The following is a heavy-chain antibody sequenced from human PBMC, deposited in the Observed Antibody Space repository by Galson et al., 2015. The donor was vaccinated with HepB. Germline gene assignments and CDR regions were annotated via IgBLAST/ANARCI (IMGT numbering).Heavy chain of an antibody. Sequence: FTFSSYALHWVRLAPGKGLEWVAVIYYDGSNRYYVDSVKGRFTISRDNSKNTLYLQMNSLRAEDTAIYYCARAYCSNGLCYYYFDSWGQGTLVTVSS. CDR2: IYYDGSNR. V-gene: IGHV3-30*03. CDR3: ARAYCSNGLCYYYFDS. D-gene: IGHD2-8*01. J-gene: IGHJ4*02. CDR1: FTFSSYA.